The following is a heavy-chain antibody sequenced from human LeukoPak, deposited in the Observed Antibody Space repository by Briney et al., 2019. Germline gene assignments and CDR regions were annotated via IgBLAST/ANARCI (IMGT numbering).Heavy chain of an antibody. D-gene: IGHD3-3*01. CDR3: ASYYDFWSGYDY. Sequence: SETLSLTCAVYGGSFSDYYGSWIRQPPGKGLEWIGEINHSGSTNYNPSLKSRVTISVDTSKNQFSLKLSSVTAADTAVYYCASYYDFWSGYDYWGQGTLVTVSS. V-gene: IGHV4-34*01. CDR2: INHSGST. J-gene: IGHJ4*02. CDR1: GGSFSDYY.